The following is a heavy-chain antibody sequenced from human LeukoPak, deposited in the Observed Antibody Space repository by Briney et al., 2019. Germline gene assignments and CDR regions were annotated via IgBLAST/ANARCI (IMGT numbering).Heavy chain of an antibody. Sequence: GGSLRLSCAASGFTFSSYSMNWVRQAPGKGLEWVSSISSSSSYIYYADSVKGRFTISRDNAKNSLYLQMNSLRAEDTAVYYCARDSLAYSSSPPNRLDYWGQGTLVTVSS. D-gene: IGHD6-13*01. J-gene: IGHJ4*02. CDR1: GFTFSSYS. CDR2: ISSSSSYI. CDR3: ARDSLAYSSSPPNRLDY. V-gene: IGHV3-21*04.